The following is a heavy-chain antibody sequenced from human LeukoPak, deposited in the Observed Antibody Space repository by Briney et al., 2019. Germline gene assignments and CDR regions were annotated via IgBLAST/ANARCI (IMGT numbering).Heavy chain of an antibody. J-gene: IGHJ5*01. CDR3: TKDGAAYGAGAYFFDS. Sequence: GGSLRLSCAASGFTFSIYGMHWVRQAPGKGLEWVAFIRYDGNDKYYADSVEDQFTISRDNSKNTVYLQMSSLGTEDTALYYCTKDGAAYGAGAYFFDSWGQGTLVTVSS. CDR1: GFTFSIYG. CDR2: IRYDGNDK. D-gene: IGHD3-10*01. V-gene: IGHV3-30*02.